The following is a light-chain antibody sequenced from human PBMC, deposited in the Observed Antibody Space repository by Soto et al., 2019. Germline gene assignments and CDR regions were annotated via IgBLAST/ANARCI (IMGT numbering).Light chain of an antibody. CDR2: GAS. CDR1: QTVSSNF. V-gene: IGKV3-20*01. Sequence: EMVLTQSPDTLSVSPGERATLSCRASQTVSSNFLAWYQQRPGQAPRLLIYGASSRATGIPDRFSGSGSGTDFTLTISRLEPEDFAVYYCQQYGSSPWTFGQGTKVDIK. J-gene: IGKJ1*01. CDR3: QQYGSSPWT.